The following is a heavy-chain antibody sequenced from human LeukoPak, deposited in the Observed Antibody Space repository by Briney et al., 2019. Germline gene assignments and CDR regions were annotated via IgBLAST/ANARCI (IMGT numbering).Heavy chain of an antibody. Sequence: PGGSLRLSCAASGFTFSSYAMHWVRQAPGKGLEWVAVISYDGSNKYYADSVKGRFTISRDNSKYTLYLQMNGLRAEDTAVYYCARDGTAYYYDSSGYYGSFSYYYYGMDVWGQGTTVTVSS. CDR2: ISYDGSNK. J-gene: IGHJ6*02. V-gene: IGHV3-30-3*01. D-gene: IGHD3-22*01. CDR3: ARDGTAYYYDSSGYYGSFSYYYYGMDV. CDR1: GFTFSSYA.